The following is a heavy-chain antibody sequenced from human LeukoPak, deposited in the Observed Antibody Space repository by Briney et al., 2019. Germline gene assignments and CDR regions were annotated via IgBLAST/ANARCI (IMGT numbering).Heavy chain of an antibody. CDR2: ISAYNGNT. Sequence: GASVKVSCKASGYTFTSYGISWVRQAPGQGLEWMGWISAYNGNTNYAQKLQGRVTMTTDTSTSTAYMELSRLRSADTAVYYCARSPHILTGENFDYWGQGTLLTVSS. V-gene: IGHV1-18*01. CDR3: ARSPHILTGENFDY. CDR1: GYTFTSYG. D-gene: IGHD3-9*01. J-gene: IGHJ4*02.